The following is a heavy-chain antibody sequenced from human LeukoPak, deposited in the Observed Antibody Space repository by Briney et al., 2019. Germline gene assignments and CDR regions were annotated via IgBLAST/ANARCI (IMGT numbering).Heavy chain of an antibody. CDR1: GDSISPYY. D-gene: IGHD2-8*02. Sequence: PSETLSLTCSVCGDSISPYYWSWIRQAPGKGLEWIGHVSYNGRTNYNPSLKSRATISLGTSKSHFSLILTSMTPADTAIYYCAREHGSWSYMYYLFVDVWGKGTTVTVSS. J-gene: IGHJ6*03. CDR2: VSYNGRT. V-gene: IGHV4-59*01. CDR3: AREHGSWSYMYYLFVDV.